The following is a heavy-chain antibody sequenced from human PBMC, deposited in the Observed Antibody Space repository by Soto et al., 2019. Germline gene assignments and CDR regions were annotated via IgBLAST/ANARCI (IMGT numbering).Heavy chain of an antibody. CDR1: GVSISSGDDY. CDR2: IYSSGST. CDR3: ARGGGYDY. V-gene: IGHV4-30-4*01. Sequence: SETLSLTCIVSGVSISSGDDYWSWIRQPPGKGLEWIGYIYSSGSTYCNPSLRSRATISADTSKNQFSLELTSVTAADTAVYYCARGGGYDYWGQGALVTAPQ. D-gene: IGHD3-22*01. J-gene: IGHJ4*02.